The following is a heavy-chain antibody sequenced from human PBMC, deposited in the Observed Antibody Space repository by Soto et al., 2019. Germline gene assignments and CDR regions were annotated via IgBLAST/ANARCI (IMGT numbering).Heavy chain of an antibody. CDR1: GFTFSSYA. CDR3: ANGYCCGGGCYHCFDY. J-gene: IGHJ4*02. Sequence: EVQLLESGGGLVQPGGSLRLSCAASGFTFSSYAMSWVRQAPGKGLEWVSASSGSGGRTYYAASVKGRFTISRDNSNNPLYLQMNSLRAEDTAVYYCANGYCCGGGCYHCFDYWGQGTLVTVSS. CDR2: SSGSGGRT. D-gene: IGHD2-15*01. V-gene: IGHV3-23*01.